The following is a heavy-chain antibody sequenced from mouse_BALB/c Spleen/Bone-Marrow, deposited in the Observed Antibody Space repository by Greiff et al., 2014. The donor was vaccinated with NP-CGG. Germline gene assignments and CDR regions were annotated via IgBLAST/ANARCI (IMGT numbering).Heavy chain of an antibody. CDR1: GYTFSRYW. J-gene: IGHJ3*01. Sequence: VHLVESGAELMKPGASVKISCKATGYTFSRYWIEWVKQRPGHGLEWIGEILPGSGSTNYNEKLKGKATFTADTSSNTAYMQLSSLTSEDSAVYYCARNYGNYVWFANWGQGTLVTVSA. V-gene: IGHV1-9*01. CDR3: ARNYGNYVWFAN. D-gene: IGHD2-1*01. CDR2: ILPGSGST.